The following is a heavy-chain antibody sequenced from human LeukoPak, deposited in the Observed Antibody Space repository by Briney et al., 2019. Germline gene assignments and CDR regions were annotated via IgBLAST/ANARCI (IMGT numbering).Heavy chain of an antibody. J-gene: IGHJ4*02. V-gene: IGHV3-53*01. Sequence: GGSLRLSCAASGFTVSSNYMSWVRQAPGKGLEWVSVIYSGGSTYYADSVKGRFTISRDNSKNTLYLQMNSLRAEDTAVYYCAKDRGAYSSSPGPFDYWGQGTLVTVSS. CDR1: GFTVSSNY. D-gene: IGHD6-6*01. CDR2: IYSGGST. CDR3: AKDRGAYSSSPGPFDY.